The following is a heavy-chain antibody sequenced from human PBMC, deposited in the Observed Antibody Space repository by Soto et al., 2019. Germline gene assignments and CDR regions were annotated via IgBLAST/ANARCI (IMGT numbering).Heavy chain of an antibody. V-gene: IGHV1-69*01. J-gene: IGHJ6*02. Sequence: QVQLVQSGAEVKKPGSSVKVSCKASGGTFSSYAISWVRQAPGQGLEWMGGIIPIFGTANYAQKFQGRVTLTAAEYKSTAGMELSSLRCEDTAVYYCARAPMPAASMDVWGQGTTVTVSS. CDR1: GGTFSSYA. CDR3: ARAPMPAASMDV. D-gene: IGHD2-2*01. CDR2: IIPIFGTA.